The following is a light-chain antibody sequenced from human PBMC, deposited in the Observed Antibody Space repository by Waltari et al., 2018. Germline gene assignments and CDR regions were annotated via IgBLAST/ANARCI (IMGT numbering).Light chain of an antibody. CDR1: QSFLHSRGFHY. V-gene: IGKV2-28*01. J-gene: IGKJ2*01. Sequence: DILMTQSPLSLPVTPGEPASISCRSSQSFLHSRGFHYLQRYLQKPGQSPQLLIHSASNRASGVPDRFVVSGSGTDFTLKITRVEAEDVGVYYCMQGLQVPYTFGQGTKLEI. CDR2: SAS. CDR3: MQGLQVPYT.